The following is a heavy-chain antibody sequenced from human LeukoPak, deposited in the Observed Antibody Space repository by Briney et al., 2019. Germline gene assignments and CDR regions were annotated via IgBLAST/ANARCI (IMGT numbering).Heavy chain of an antibody. D-gene: IGHD3-22*01. V-gene: IGHV1-8*03. CDR2: MNPNSGNT. J-gene: IGHJ3*02. CDR1: GYTFTSYD. CDR3: ARHNAPRYYDSSGYYRGNEKGAFDI. Sequence: ASVKVSCKASGYTFTSYDINWVRQATGQGLEWMGWMNPNSGNTGYAQKFQGRVTITRNTSISTAYMELSSLKASDTAMYYCARHNAPRYYDSSGYYRGNEKGAFDIWGQGTMVTVSS.